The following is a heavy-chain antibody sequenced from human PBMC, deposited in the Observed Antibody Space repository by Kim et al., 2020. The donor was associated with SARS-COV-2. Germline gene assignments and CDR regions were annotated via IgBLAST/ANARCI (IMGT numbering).Heavy chain of an antibody. CDR3: AREASISRAFDY. J-gene: IGHJ4*02. V-gene: IGHV4-34*01. D-gene: IGHD6-6*01. Sequence: TYHPSLKSRVTISVDTSKNQFSLKLSSVTAADTAVYYCAREASISRAFDYWGQGTLVTVSS.